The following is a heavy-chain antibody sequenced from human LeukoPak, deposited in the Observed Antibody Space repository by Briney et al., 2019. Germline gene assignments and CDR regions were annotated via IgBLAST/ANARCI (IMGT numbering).Heavy chain of an antibody. D-gene: IGHD3-22*01. CDR3: ARGGAYDSSGHNFDY. CDR1: GYTFTGYY. V-gene: IGHV1-2*02. Sequence: ASVKVSCKASGYTFTGYYMHWVQRAPGQGLEWMGWINPNSGGTNYAQKFQGRVTMTRNTSISTAYMELSSLRSEDTAVYYCARGGAYDSSGHNFDYWGQGTLVTVSS. J-gene: IGHJ4*02. CDR2: INPNSGGT.